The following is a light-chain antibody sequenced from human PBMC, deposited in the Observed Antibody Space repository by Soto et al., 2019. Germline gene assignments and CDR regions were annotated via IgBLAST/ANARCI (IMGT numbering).Light chain of an antibody. J-gene: IGKJ1*01. CDR2: GAS. CDR1: QSVRSY. Sequence: ETVMKQSPDTLSVSPGEGAVLSCRASQSVRSYVAWYQMRPGQAPRVLIYGASTRAPGIPTRFSGSGSGTEFTLTIDSLQAEDSPVYYCQQYKDWPKTFGQGTRV. V-gene: IGKV3-15*01. CDR3: QQYKDWPKT.